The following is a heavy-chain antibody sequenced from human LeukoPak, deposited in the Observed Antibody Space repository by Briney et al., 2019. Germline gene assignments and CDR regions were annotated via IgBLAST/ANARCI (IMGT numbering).Heavy chain of an antibody. J-gene: IGHJ4*02. CDR3: ARGAYYYDSSGYHTFDY. CDR2: MNPNSGNT. V-gene: IGHV1-8*01. D-gene: IGHD3-22*01. CDR1: GYTFTSYD. Sequence: ASVKVSCKASGYTFTSYDISWVRQATGQGLEWMGWMNPNSGNTGYAQKFQGRVTMTRNTSISTAYMELSSLRSEDTAVYYCARGAYYYDSSGYHTFDYWGQGTLVTVSS.